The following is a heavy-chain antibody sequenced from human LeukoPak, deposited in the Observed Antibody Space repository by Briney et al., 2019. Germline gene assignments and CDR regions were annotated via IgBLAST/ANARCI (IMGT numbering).Heavy chain of an antibody. CDR3: ARGAITGTDAFDI. Sequence: QPGGSLRLSCAASGFSVSGNYMNWVRQAPGRGLEWVSIIYTAETTNYADSVKGRFIISRDSSKNPLYLQMNRLRVDDTAVYYCARGAITGTDAFDIWGQGTMVTVSS. V-gene: IGHV3-53*01. J-gene: IGHJ3*02. D-gene: IGHD1-20*01. CDR1: GFSVSGNY. CDR2: IYTAETT.